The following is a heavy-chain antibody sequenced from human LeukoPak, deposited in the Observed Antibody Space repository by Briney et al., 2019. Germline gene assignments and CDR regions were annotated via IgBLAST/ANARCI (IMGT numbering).Heavy chain of an antibody. CDR1: GGSFSGYF. CDR3: TRRPRNSGTYDGPSGLDY. V-gene: IGHV4-34*01. J-gene: IGHJ4*02. CDR2: MNHSGSS. D-gene: IGHD1-26*01. Sequence: SETLSLTCAVYGGSFSGYFRSWVRQPPGKGLEWIGEMNHSGSSNYNPSLKSRVTISVDTSKNQFSLKLNSLTAADTAVYYCTRRPRNSGTYDGPSGLDYWGQGTLVTVSS.